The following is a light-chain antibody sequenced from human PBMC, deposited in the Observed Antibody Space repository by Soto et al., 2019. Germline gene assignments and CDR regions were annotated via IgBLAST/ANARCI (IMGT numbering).Light chain of an antibody. J-gene: IGKJ1*01. V-gene: IGKV3-20*01. Sequence: EIVLTQSPGTLSLSTGERATLSCRASQSVISDYLAWYQQKPGQAPRLLIHGASSRATGIPDRFSGSGSGTDFTLTISRLEPEDFAVYYCQQYGRPFGQRTKVDIK. CDR3: QQYGRP. CDR1: QSVISDY. CDR2: GAS.